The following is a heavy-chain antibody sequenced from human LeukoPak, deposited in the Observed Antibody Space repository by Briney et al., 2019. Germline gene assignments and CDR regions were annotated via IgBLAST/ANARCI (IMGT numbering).Heavy chain of an antibody. Sequence: GGSLRLSCAASGFTFSSYAMNWVRQAPGKGLEWISYISSSSSIIYYADSLKGRFTISRDNAKNSLYLQMNSLRAEDTAVYYCAGSVFGEFYYGMDVWGQGTTVTVSS. CDR1: GFTFSSYA. CDR2: ISSSSSII. CDR3: AGSVFGEFYYGMDV. V-gene: IGHV3-48*04. J-gene: IGHJ6*02. D-gene: IGHD3-10*02.